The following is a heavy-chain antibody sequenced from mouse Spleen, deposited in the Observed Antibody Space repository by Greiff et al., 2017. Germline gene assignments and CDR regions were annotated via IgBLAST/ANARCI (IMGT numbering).Heavy chain of an antibody. D-gene: IGHD3-3*01. Sequence: EVQLQQSGPGLVKPSQSLSLTCSVTGYSIPSGYYWNWIRQFPGNKLALIGYISYDGSNNYNPSLKNQISITRDTSKNHFFLKLNSVTTEDTSTYYCARRMLSFDYWGQGTTLTVSS. CDR3: ARRMLSFDY. CDR1: GYSIPSGYY. V-gene: IGHV3-6*01. J-gene: IGHJ2*01. CDR2: ISYDGSN.